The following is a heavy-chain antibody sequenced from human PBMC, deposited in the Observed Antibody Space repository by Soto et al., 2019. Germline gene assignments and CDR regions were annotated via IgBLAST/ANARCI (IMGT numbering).Heavy chain of an antibody. CDR2: INHSGST. Sequence: QVQLQQWGAGLLKPSETLSLTCAVYGGSFSGYYWSWIRQPPGKGLEWIGEINHSGSTNYNPSLKSRVTISVDTSKNQFSLKLSSVTAADTAVYYCARGAVLRLGELRQVDAFDIWGQGTMVTVSS. D-gene: IGHD3-16*01. CDR1: GGSFSGYY. V-gene: IGHV4-34*01. CDR3: ARGAVLRLGELRQVDAFDI. J-gene: IGHJ3*02.